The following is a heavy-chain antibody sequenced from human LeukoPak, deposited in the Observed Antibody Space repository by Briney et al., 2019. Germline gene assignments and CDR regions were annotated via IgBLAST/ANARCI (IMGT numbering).Heavy chain of an antibody. J-gene: IGHJ6*02. CDR1: GFTFSSFG. Sequence: TGGSLRLSCAASGFTFSSFGMHWVLQAPGKGRERVAVIWYDASDRYYADSVKGRFTISRDNARNSLYLQMNSLRAEDTAVYYCARSRRDNYYYYYGMDVWGQGTTVTVSS. V-gene: IGHV3-33*01. CDR2: IWYDASDR. D-gene: IGHD5-24*01. CDR3: ARSRRDNYYYYYGMDV.